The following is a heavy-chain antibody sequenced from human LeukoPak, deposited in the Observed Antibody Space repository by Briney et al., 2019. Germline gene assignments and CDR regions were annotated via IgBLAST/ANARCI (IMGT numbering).Heavy chain of an antibody. D-gene: IGHD2/OR15-2a*01. CDR1: GGSISSGDYN. Sequence: SETLSLTCTVSGGSISSGDYNWSWIRQHPGKGLEWIGHIYYSGSTHYNPSLKSRVTISVDTSKNQFTLKVSSVTAADVPLYDLPSAMGLDRTTRPEADHFAYCGQGTLVTVSS. CDR2: IYYSGST. V-gene: IGHV4-31*03. CDR3: PSAMGLDRTTRPEADHFAY. J-gene: IGHJ4*02.